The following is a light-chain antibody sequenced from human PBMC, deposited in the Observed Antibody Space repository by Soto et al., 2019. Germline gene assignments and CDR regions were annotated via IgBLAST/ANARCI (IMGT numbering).Light chain of an antibody. CDR2: GAS. Sequence: ETVLTQSPATLSLSPGERATLSCRASQSVSNYVAWYQQKPGQAPRLLIYGASNRATGIPDRFSGSGSGTEFSLAISSLQSEDFAVYYCQQYYNWPPTWTFGQGTKVDIK. CDR1: QSVSNY. V-gene: IGKV3D-15*01. CDR3: QQYYNWPPTWT. J-gene: IGKJ1*01.